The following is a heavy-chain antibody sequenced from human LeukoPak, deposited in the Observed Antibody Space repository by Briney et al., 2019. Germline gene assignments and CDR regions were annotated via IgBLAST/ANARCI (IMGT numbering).Heavy chain of an antibody. CDR3: AREFFDSSGYYHEYYFDY. J-gene: IGHJ4*02. D-gene: IGHD3-22*01. V-gene: IGHV1-69*05. CDR1: EGTFSSYA. CDR2: IIPIFGTA. Sequence: ASVKVSCKASEGTFSSYAISWVRQAPGQGLEWMGRIIPIFGTANYAQKFQGRVTITTDESTSTAYMELSSLRSEDTAVYYCAREFFDSSGYYHEYYFDYWGQGTLVTVSS.